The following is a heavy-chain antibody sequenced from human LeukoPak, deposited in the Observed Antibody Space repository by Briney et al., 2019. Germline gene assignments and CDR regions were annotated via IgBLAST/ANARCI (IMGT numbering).Heavy chain of an antibody. D-gene: IGHD1/OR15-1a*01. CDR2: ISGSGGST. CDR3: AKSRLPSPKTGTYDY. Sequence: GGSLRLSCAASGFTFSSYGMSWVRQAPGKGLEWVSAISGSGGSTYYADSVKGRFTISRDNSKSTLYLQMNSLRDEDAAVYYCAKSRLPSPKTGTYDYWGQGTLVTVSS. J-gene: IGHJ4*02. CDR1: GFTFSSYG. V-gene: IGHV3-23*01.